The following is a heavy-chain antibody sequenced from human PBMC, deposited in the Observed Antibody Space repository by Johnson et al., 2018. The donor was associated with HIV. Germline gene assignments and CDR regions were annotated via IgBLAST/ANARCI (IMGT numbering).Heavy chain of an antibody. CDR1: GFTFSTNA. J-gene: IGHJ3*01. CDR2: ISDSGGRT. Sequence: VHLVESGGSLLQPGGSLRLSCAASGFTFSTNAMSWVRQAPGKGLEWVSGISDSGGRTDYADSVKGRFSISRDNSKNTLYLQMNSLRAEDTAVYYCAVEGARKPDTFDFWDQGTMVIVSS. CDR3: AVEGARKPDTFDF. V-gene: IGHV3-23*04.